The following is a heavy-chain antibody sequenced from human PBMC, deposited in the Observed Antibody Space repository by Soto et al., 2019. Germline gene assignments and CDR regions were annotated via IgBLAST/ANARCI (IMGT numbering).Heavy chain of an antibody. CDR1: GLTASRYT. Sequence: PXRFLTLYCGASGLTASRYTRSWVRHAPGKGLEWVSAISGSGGSIYYADSVKGRFTISRDNAKNSLYLQMNSLRAEDTAVYYCARDSKYHTSEYYGMDVWGQGTTVTVS. V-gene: IGHV3-21*01. CDR3: ARDSKYHTSEYYGMDV. D-gene: IGHD2-2*01. CDR2: ISGSGGSI. J-gene: IGHJ6*02.